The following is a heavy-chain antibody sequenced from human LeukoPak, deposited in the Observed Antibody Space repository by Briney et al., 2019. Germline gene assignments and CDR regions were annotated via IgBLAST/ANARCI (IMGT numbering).Heavy chain of an antibody. CDR3: ARAVPPGYYYSMDV. CDR2: IYTSGST. D-gene: IGHD2-2*01. Sequence: EASETLSLTCTVSGGSISSYYWSWFRQPAGRGLEWVGRIYTSGSTNYNPSLKSRVTMSVDTSKNQFSLRLSSVTAADTAMYYCARAVPPGYYYSMDVWGQGTTVTVSS. J-gene: IGHJ6*02. V-gene: IGHV4-4*07. CDR1: GGSISSYY.